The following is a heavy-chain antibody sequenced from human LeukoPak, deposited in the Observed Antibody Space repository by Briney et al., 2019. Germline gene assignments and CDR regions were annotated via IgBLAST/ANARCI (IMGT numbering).Heavy chain of an antibody. J-gene: IGHJ3*02. CDR3: ARGRYYDSGGYDEAFDI. CDR1: DYTFSSYG. V-gene: IGHV1-18*01. Sequence: GASVKVSCKASDYTFSSYGISWVRQAPGQGLEWMGWISGYNGNTKYAQNLQGRVTMTTDTSATTAYMELRSLGSDDTAVYYCARGRYYDSGGYDEAFDIWGQGTAVTVSS. CDR2: ISGYNGNT. D-gene: IGHD3-22*01.